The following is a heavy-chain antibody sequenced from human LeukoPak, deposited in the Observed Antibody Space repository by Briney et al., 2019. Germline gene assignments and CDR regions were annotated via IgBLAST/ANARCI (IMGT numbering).Heavy chain of an antibody. V-gene: IGHV3-23*01. CDR1: GFTFSSYA. J-gene: IGHJ4*02. Sequence: TGGSLRLSCAASGFTFSSYAMSWVRQAPGKGLEWVSAISGSGGSTYYADSVKGRFTISRDNAKNSLYLQMNSLRAEDTAVYYCARGELLLPFDYWGQGTLVTVSS. D-gene: IGHD1-26*01. CDR2: ISGSGGST. CDR3: ARGELLLPFDY.